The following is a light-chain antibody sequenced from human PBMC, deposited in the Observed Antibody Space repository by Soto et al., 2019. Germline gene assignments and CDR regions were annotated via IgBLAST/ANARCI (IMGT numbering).Light chain of an antibody. V-gene: IGLV2-14*03. CDR1: SSDIGSYNY. CDR2: DVR. Sequence: SALTPPASVSGSPGQWITISCTGSSSDIGSYNYVAWYQPFPGKTPKLIFYDVRNRPSGVSFRYSGSKSGNTASLTISGLQAEDEADYYCISNRGSDTSYVFGTGTKVTVL. CDR3: ISNRGSDTSYV. J-gene: IGLJ1*01.